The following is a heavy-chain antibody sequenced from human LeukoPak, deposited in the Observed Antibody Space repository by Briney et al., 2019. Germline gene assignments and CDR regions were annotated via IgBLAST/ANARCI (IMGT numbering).Heavy chain of an antibody. J-gene: IGHJ5*02. CDR3: ARGYNLPTYYYDSSGYFLFDP. Sequence: PSETLSLTCTVSGGSISSSSYYWGWIRQPPGKGLEWIGSIYYSGSTYYNPSLKSRVTISVDTSKNQFSLKLSSVTAADTAVYYCARGYNLPTYYYDSSGYFLFDPWGQGTLVTVSS. CDR1: GGSISSSSYY. V-gene: IGHV4-39*07. D-gene: IGHD3-22*01. CDR2: IYYSGST.